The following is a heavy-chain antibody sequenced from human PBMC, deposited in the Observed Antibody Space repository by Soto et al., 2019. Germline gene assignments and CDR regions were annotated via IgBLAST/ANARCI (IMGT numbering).Heavy chain of an antibody. Sequence: QVQLVESGGGVVQPGRSLRLSCAASGFTFSSYGMHWVRQAPGKGLEWVAVIWYDGSNKYYADSVKGRFTISRDNSKNTLYLQMNSLRAEDTAVYYCARGDSSSSEMGENWFDPWGQGTLVTVSS. CDR3: ARGDSSSSEMGENWFDP. D-gene: IGHD6-6*01. CDR2: IWYDGSNK. V-gene: IGHV3-33*01. J-gene: IGHJ5*02. CDR1: GFTFSSYG.